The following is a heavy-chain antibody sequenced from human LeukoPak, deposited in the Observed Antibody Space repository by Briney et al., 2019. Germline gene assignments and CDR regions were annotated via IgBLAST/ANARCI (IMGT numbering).Heavy chain of an antibody. CDR2: MNPNSGNT. V-gene: IGHV1-8*01. CDR1: GYTFTTYD. CDR3: ARASYYGSGKKDLDY. J-gene: IGHJ4*02. D-gene: IGHD3-10*01. Sequence: GASVKVSCKASGYTFTTYDINRVRQATGQGLEWMGWMNPNSGNTGYAQKFQGRVTMTRNTSMSTAYMELNSLRSEDTAVYYCARASYYGSGKKDLDYWGQGTLVTVSS.